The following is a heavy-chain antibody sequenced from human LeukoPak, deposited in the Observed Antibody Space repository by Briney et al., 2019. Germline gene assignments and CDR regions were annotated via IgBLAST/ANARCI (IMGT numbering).Heavy chain of an antibody. V-gene: IGHV1-2*02. CDR1: GYIFSDYY. J-gene: IGHJ4*02. CDR3: ARGAEAETSPLDF. CDR2: INPKSGAA. D-gene: IGHD6-13*01. Sequence: ASVKVSCKASGYIFSDYYMHWVRQAPGQGLEWLGWINPKSGAADYAQQFRGRFTMTRDTSINTDYMEMKRVTSDDTAVYYCARGAEAETSPLDFWGQGTLVTVSS.